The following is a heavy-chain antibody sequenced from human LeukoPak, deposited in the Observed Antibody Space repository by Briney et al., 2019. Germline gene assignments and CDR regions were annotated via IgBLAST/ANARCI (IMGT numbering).Heavy chain of an antibody. Sequence: GGSLRLSCAASGFTFSSYGMHWVRQDPGKGLEWVAFIRYDGSNKYYADSVKGRFTISRDNSKNTLYLQINSLRAEDTGVYYCARSRIQTRYSGYKWGQGTLVTVSS. J-gene: IGHJ4*02. CDR2: IRYDGSNK. CDR3: ARSRIQTRYSGYK. CDR1: GFTFSSYG. D-gene: IGHD3-9*01. V-gene: IGHV3-30*02.